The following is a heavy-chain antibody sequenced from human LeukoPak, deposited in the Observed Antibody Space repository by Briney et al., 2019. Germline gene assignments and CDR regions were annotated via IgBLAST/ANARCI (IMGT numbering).Heavy chain of an antibody. J-gene: IGHJ4*02. CDR2: ISGSGGST. CDR3: ARTGTPWYYFDY. D-gene: IGHD1-1*01. Sequence: PGGSLRLSCAASGFTFSSYAMSWVRQAPGKGLEWVSAISGSGGSTYYADSVKGRFTISRDNSKNTLYLQMNSLRAEDAAVYYCARTGTPWYYFDYWGQGTLVTVSS. V-gene: IGHV3-23*01. CDR1: GFTFSSYA.